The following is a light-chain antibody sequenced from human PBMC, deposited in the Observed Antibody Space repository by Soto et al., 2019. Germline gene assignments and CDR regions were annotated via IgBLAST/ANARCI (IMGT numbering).Light chain of an antibody. V-gene: IGLV1-40*01. Sequence: QAVVTQPPSVSGAPGQRVTISCTGSSSSIGAGYGVHWYQQLPGTAPKLLIYGNSNRPSGVPDRFSGSKSGTSASLAITGLQAEDEADYYCQSYDISLSVVFGGGTKVTVL. CDR2: GNS. CDR3: QSYDISLSVV. J-gene: IGLJ2*01. CDR1: SSSIGAGYG.